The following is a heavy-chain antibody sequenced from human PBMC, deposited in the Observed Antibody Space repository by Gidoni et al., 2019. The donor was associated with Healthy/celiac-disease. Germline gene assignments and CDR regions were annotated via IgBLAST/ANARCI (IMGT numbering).Heavy chain of an antibody. Sequence: EVQLVESGGGLVKPGGSLRLSCAASGFTFSSYSMNWVRQAPGKGRDWVSSISSSSSYIYYADSVKGRFTISRDNAKNSLYLQMNSLRAEDTAVYYCARGQQLVRVNWFDPWGQGTLVTVSS. CDR1: GFTFSSYS. J-gene: IGHJ5*02. D-gene: IGHD6-13*01. CDR3: ARGQQLVRVNWFDP. CDR2: ISSSSSYI. V-gene: IGHV3-21*01.